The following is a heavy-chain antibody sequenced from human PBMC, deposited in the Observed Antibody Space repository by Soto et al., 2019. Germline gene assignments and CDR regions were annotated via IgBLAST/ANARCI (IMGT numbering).Heavy chain of an antibody. J-gene: IGHJ6*02. Sequence: SETLSVTGAVYGGSFSGYYWSWIRQPPGKGLEWIGEINHIGSTNYNPSLKSRVTISVDTSKNQFSLKLSSVTAADTAVYYCAREANVLRFFSSNGMDVWGQGTTVTVSS. CDR3: AREANVLRFFSSNGMDV. CDR2: INHIGST. V-gene: IGHV4-34*01. CDR1: GGSFSGYY. D-gene: IGHD3-3*01.